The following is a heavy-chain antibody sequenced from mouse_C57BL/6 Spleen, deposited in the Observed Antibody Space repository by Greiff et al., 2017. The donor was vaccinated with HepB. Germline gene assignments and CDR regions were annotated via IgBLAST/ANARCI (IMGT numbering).Heavy chain of an antibody. D-gene: IGHD1-1*01. Sequence: VQLKESGAELVRPGASVKLSCTASGFNIKDDYMHWVKQRPEQGLEWIGWIDPENGGTDYASTFPGKATITADTSSNTAYLQLSSLTSEDTAVDYCTAVVGYAMDYWGQGTSVTVSS. CDR1: GFNIKDDY. V-gene: IGHV14-4*01. CDR3: TAVVGYAMDY. CDR2: IDPENGGT. J-gene: IGHJ4*01.